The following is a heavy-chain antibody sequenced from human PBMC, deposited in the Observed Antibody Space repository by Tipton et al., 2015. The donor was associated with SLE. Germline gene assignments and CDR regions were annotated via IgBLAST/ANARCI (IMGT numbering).Heavy chain of an antibody. CDR1: GGSISSSNW. D-gene: IGHD4-17*01. CDR3: ARYRTTVTTGYFDL. J-gene: IGHJ2*01. CDR2: INHSGST. Sequence: TLSLTCAVSGGSISSSNWWSWVRQPPGKGLEWIGEINHSGSTNYNPSLKSRVTISVDTSKNQFSLKLSSVTAADTAVYYCARYRTTVTTGYFDLWGRGTLVTVSS. V-gene: IGHV4-4*02.